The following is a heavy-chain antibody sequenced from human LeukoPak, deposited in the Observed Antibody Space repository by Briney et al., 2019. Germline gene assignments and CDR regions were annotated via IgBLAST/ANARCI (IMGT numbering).Heavy chain of an antibody. V-gene: IGHV3-23*01. Sequence: GGSLRLSCAASGLTFSSYAMSWVRQAPGKGLEWVSAISGSGGSTYYADSVRGRFTFSRDNSNNMLYLQRNRLRAENKAEYYCGKDCFFVVVPAATYPFVYWGQRTLVTVSS. CDR3: GKDCFFVVVPAATYPFVY. CDR1: GLTFSSYA. CDR2: ISGSGGST. J-gene: IGHJ4*02. D-gene: IGHD2-2*01.